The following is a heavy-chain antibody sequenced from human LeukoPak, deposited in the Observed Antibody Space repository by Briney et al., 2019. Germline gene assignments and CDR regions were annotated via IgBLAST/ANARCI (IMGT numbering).Heavy chain of an antibody. CDR2: ISAYNGNT. CDR3: ARDFYDFCSGYHNQFDY. CDR1: GYTFTSYG. J-gene: IGHJ4*02. Sequence: ASVKVSCKASGYTFTSYGISWVRQAPGQGLEWMGWISAYNGNTNYAQKLQGRVTMTTDTSTSTAYMELRSLRSDDTAVYYCARDFYDFCSGYHNQFDYWGQGTLVTVSS. D-gene: IGHD3-3*01. V-gene: IGHV1-18*01.